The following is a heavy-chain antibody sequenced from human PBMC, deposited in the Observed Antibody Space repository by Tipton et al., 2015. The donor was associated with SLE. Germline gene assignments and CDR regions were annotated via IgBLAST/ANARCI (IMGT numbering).Heavy chain of an antibody. J-gene: IGHJ4*02. CDR2: IYYSGST. CDR1: GGSISSYY. V-gene: IGHV4-59*01. CDR3: ARDLAGVKDY. Sequence: GLVKPSETLSLTCIVSGGSISSYYWSWIRQPPGKGLEWIGYIYYSGSTNYNPSLKSRVTISVDTSKNQFSLKLSSVTAADTAVYYCARDLAGVKDYWGQGTLVTVSS. D-gene: IGHD3-10*01.